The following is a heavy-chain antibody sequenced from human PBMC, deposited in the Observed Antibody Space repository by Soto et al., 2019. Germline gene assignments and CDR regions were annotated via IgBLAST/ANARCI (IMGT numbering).Heavy chain of an antibody. D-gene: IGHD3-3*01. J-gene: IGHJ4*02. CDR3: ARGIDYAFYFDY. CDR2: IIAGFGNR. Sequence: DSVNVSCKASGGTISSYAIRLVRHSPGQGLEWMGWIIAGFGNRNYAQKFQGRVTITRDKSASTAYMELSSLRSEDTALYYCARGIDYAFYFDYWGKGTLVTTS. CDR1: GGTISSYA. V-gene: IGHV1-3*01.